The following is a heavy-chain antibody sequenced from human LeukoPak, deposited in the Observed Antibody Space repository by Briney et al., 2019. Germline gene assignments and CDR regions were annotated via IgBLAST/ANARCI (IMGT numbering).Heavy chain of an antibody. CDR2: ISFRGNT. Sequence: PSQTLSLTCTVSGGSMSSGGDFWSWIRQDPGKGLEWIGYISFRGNTYYNPSLKSRLTISLDTSKSQFSLQLNSVTAADTAVYYCARGPSFGSSSRFDYWGQGTLVTVSS. CDR3: ARGPSFGSSSRFDY. V-gene: IGHV4-31*03. D-gene: IGHD6-6*01. J-gene: IGHJ4*02. CDR1: GGSMSSGGDF.